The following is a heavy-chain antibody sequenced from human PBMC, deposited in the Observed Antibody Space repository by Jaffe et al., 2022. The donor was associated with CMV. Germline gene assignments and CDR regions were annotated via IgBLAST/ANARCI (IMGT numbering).Heavy chain of an antibody. CDR1: GFTFSNAW. CDR2: IKSKIDGGTT. D-gene: IGHD3-10*01. V-gene: IGHV3-15*01. CDR3: TTDSYYYGSGSYFWGPQTNY. J-gene: IGHJ4*02. Sequence: EVQLVESGGGLVKPGGSLRLSCAASGFTFSNAWMSWVRQAPGKGLEWVGRIKSKIDGGTTDYAAPVKGRFTISRDDSKNTLYLQMNSLKTEDTAVYYCTTDSYYYGSGSYFWGPQTNYWGQGTLVTVSS.